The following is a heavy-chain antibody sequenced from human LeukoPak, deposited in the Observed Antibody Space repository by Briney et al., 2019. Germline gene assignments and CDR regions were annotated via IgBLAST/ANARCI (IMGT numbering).Heavy chain of an antibody. V-gene: IGHV4-59*01. CDR1: GGSISTYY. D-gene: IGHD3-3*01. Sequence: SETPSLTCTVSGGSISTYYWSWMRQPPGRGLEWIWYIYYSGSNNNNPSFQSRVTISVDTSKNQFSLKLNSVTAADTAVYYCARGGVPGGFYGSFDYWGQGTLVSVSS. J-gene: IGHJ4*02. CDR3: ARGGVPGGFYGSFDY. CDR2: IYYSGSN.